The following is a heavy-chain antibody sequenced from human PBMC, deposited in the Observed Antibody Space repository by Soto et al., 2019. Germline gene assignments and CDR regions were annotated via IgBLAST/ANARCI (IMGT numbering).Heavy chain of an antibody. CDR3: ARPDSSGWYIY. CDR2: INLGDSDT. J-gene: IGHJ4*02. D-gene: IGHD6-19*01. CDR1: GERSANNS. Sequence: GESLKISGKGSGERSANNSMAWVRQMPGKGLEWMGIINLGDSDTRYSPSFQGQVTISVDKSISTAYLQWSSLKASDTAMYYRARPDSSGWYIYWGQGTLVTVSS. V-gene: IGHV5-51*01.